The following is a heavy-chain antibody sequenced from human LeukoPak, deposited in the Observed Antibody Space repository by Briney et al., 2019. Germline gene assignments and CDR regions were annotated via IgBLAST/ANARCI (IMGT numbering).Heavy chain of an antibody. CDR2: INSDGSNR. J-gene: IGHJ4*02. CDR1: GFTFSNYW. CDR3: ASASSHRIAAGGDY. V-gene: IGHV3-74*01. Sequence: PGGSLRLSCAASGFTFSNYWMHWVRQAPGKGLVWVSRINSDGSNRNYADSVKGRFTISRDNAKNTLYLQMSSLRAEDTAVYYCASASSHRIAAGGDYWGQGTLVTVSS. D-gene: IGHD6-13*01.